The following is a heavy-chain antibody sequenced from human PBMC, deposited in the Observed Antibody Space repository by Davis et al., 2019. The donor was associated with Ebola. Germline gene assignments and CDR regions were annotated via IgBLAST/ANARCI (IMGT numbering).Heavy chain of an antibody. J-gene: IGHJ4*01. V-gene: IGHV4-34*01. CDR3: VIISMT. D-gene: IGHD2-21*02. CDR2: INLFGST. CDR1: GGSFSGYY. Sequence: SETLSLTCAVYGGSFSGYYWTWIRQPPGKGLEWIGEINLFGSTNYNPSLKSRVTISVDTSKNQFFLSLSSVTASDTAVYYCVIISMTWGQGTLVTVSS.